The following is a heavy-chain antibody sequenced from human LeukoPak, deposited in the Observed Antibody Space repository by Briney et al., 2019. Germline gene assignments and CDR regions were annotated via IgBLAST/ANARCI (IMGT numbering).Heavy chain of an antibody. CDR2: ISGSGDTT. D-gene: IGHD6-6*01. CDR3: ARDSDIATRRYYFYS. CDR1: GFAFWSYA. Sequence: GGSLRLSCAASGFAFWSYAMSWVRQAPGKGVEWVSAISGSGDTTDYADSVKGRFTISRDNSQDTLYLQMNSLGPGDAAIYACARDSDIATRRYYFYSWGQGTLVTVSS. J-gene: IGHJ4*02. V-gene: IGHV3-23*01.